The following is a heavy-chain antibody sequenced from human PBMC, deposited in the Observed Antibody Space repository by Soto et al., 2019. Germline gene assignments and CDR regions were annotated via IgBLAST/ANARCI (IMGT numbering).Heavy chain of an antibody. Sequence: QVQLVQSGAEVKKPGSSVKVSCKASGDTFSSYAISWVRQAPGQGLEWMGGIIPIFGTANYAQKFQGRVTITADESTSTAYMELSSLRSEDTAVYYCASYCSGGSCYPYYYYGMDVWGQGTTVTVSS. CDR3: ASYCSGGSCYPYYYYGMDV. CDR2: IIPIFGTA. J-gene: IGHJ6*02. V-gene: IGHV1-69*01. CDR1: GDTFSSYA. D-gene: IGHD2-15*01.